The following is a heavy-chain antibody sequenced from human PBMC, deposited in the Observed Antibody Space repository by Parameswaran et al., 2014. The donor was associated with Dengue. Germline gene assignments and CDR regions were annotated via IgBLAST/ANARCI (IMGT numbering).Heavy chain of an antibody. D-gene: IGHD1-26*01. CDR2: IIPIFGTA. Sequence: SWVRQAPGQGLEWMGGIIPIFGTANYAQKFQGRVTITADKSTSTAYMELSSLRSEDTAVYYCARDPGVVGATGGMDVWGQGTTVTGLL. J-gene: IGHJ6*02. V-gene: IGHV1-69*06. CDR3: ARDPGVVGATGGMDV.